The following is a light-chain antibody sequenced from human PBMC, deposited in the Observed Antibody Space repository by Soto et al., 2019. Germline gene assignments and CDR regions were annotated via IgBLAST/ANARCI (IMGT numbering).Light chain of an antibody. CDR3: QQYYRSLVYT. J-gene: IGKJ2*01. CDR2: GAS. Sequence: EIVLTQSPGTLSLSPGERATLSCRASQSVGSNYLAWYQQKPGQAPRLLIYGASARATGIPDRFSGSGSGTDSTLTISRLEPEDFAVYYCQQYYRSLVYTFGQGTKLEI. CDR1: QSVGSNY. V-gene: IGKV3-20*01.